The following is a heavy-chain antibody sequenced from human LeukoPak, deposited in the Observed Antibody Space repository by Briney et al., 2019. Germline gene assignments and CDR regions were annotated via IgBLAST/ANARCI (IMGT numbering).Heavy chain of an antibody. V-gene: IGHV4-34*01. Sequence: PSETLSLTCAVYGGSFSGYYWSWIRQPPGKGLEWIGEINHSGSTNYNPSLKSRVTISVDTSKNQFSLKLSSVTAADTAVYYCARGTPSHPAKSYSSSWYYVFRAFDIWGQGTMVTVSS. D-gene: IGHD6-13*01. CDR3: ARGTPSHPAKSYSSSWYYVFRAFDI. CDR2: INHSGST. J-gene: IGHJ3*02. CDR1: GGSFSGYY.